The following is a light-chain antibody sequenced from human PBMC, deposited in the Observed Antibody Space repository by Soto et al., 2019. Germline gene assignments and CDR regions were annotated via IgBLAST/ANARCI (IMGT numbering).Light chain of an antibody. V-gene: IGKV3-20*01. CDR1: LSVTSNY. J-gene: IGKJ1*01. CDR3: EQSGCSPRT. CDR2: GIS. Sequence: TQSGASGSLSKKKRDTGCCRVCLSVTSNYFAWYQQKPGQAPRLLIYGISDRATGIPDRFSCSGSGTDFTLALRCLEPEDFAVYFCEQSGCSPRTFGQGTKVDIK.